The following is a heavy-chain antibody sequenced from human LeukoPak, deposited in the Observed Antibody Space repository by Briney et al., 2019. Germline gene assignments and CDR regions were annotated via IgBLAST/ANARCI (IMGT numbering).Heavy chain of an antibody. D-gene: IGHD6-19*01. CDR3: ARSLAGMYSSGWDY. V-gene: IGHV3-53*01. Sequence: GGSLRLSCAASGFTVSNNYMGWVRQAPGKGLEWVSIIYSGGTTYYADSVKGRFTISRDNSKNTLYLQMNSLRAEDTAVYYCARSLAGMYSSGWDYWGQGTLVTVSS. CDR1: GFTVSNNY. J-gene: IGHJ4*02. CDR2: IYSGGTT.